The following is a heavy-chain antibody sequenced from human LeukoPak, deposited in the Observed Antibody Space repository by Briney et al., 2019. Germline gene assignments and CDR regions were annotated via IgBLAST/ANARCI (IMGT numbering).Heavy chain of an antibody. J-gene: IGHJ4*02. CDR1: GGSFSGYY. Sequence: SETLSLTCAVYGGSFSGYYWSWIRQPPGKGLEWIGEINHSGSTNYNPSLKSRVTMSVDTSKNQFSLELSSVTAADTAVYYCARRSDTAMVLDDYWGRGTLVTVSS. D-gene: IGHD5-18*01. CDR2: INHSGST. V-gene: IGHV4-34*01. CDR3: ARRSDTAMVLDDY.